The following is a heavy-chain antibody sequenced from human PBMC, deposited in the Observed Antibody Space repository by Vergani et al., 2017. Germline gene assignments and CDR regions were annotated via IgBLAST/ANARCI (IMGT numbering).Heavy chain of an antibody. J-gene: IGHJ4*02. CDR2: ISWNSGRT. V-gene: IGHV3-9*01. Sequence: EVRLVESGGGLIPPGRSLRLSCAGSGFTFQDHALHWVRQTPGRGLEWVSGISWNSGRTAYADSVKGRFTISRDNAKRSLYLQMNSLRAEDTAVYYCANLPWYNWNDVIDYWGQGTLVTVSS. CDR3: ANLPWYNWNDVIDY. D-gene: IGHD1-1*01. CDR1: GFTFQDHA.